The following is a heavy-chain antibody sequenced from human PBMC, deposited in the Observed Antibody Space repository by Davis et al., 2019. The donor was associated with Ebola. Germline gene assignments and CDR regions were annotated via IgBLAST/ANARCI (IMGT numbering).Heavy chain of an antibody. J-gene: IGHJ6*04. CDR1: GYTFTSYG. D-gene: IGHD7-27*01. Sequence: ASVKVSCKTSGYTFTSYGITWVRQAPGQGLEWTGWISAHNGNTDYAQNLQGRVTISTDTPTSTVYMEMRSLRVDDTAVYYCARETGDGGGMDVWGKGTTVTVSS. V-gene: IGHV1-18*01. CDR3: ARETGDGGGMDV. CDR2: ISAHNGNT.